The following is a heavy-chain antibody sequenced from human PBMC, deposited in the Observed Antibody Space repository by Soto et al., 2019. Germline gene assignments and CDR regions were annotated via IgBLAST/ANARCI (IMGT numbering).Heavy chain of an antibody. CDR2: IRSKANSYAT. D-gene: IGHD3-22*01. V-gene: IGHV3-73*01. Sequence: GGSLRLSCAASGFTFSGSAMHWVRQASGKGLEWVGRIRSKANSYATAYAASVKGRFTISRDGSKNTAYLQMNSLKTEDTAVYYCTRPLNRYDRDYYYGMDVWGQGTTVTVSS. CDR1: GFTFSGSA. CDR3: TRPLNRYDRDYYYGMDV. J-gene: IGHJ6*02.